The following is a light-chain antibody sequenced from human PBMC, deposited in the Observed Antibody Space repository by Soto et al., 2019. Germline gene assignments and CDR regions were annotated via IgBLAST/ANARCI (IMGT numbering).Light chain of an antibody. V-gene: IGLV1-44*01. CDR3: AAGDDRLNGQVL. Sequence: QSVLTQPPSASVTPGQRVTISCSGSSSNSGSNTVNWYQQLPGTAPKLLIYSNNQRPSGVPDRFSGSTSGTSASRSISGLQSADEADYYCAAGDDRLNGQVLFGGGTK. CDR2: SNN. J-gene: IGLJ2*01. CDR1: SSNSGSNT.